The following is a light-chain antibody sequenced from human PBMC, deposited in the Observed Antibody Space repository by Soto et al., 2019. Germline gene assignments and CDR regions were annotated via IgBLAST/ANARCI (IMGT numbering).Light chain of an antibody. J-gene: IGLJ3*02. Sequence: QSVLTQPASVSGSPGQSITISCTGTSSDVGGYNYVSWYQQHPGKVPKLMIYEVSYRPSGVSNRFSGSKSGNTASLTISGLQAEDEADYSCTSYTTISTLAFGGGTQLTVL. V-gene: IGLV2-14*01. CDR1: SSDVGGYNY. CDR3: TSYTTISTLA. CDR2: EVS.